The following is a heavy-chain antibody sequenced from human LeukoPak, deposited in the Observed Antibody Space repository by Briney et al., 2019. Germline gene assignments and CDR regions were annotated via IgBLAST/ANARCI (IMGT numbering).Heavy chain of an antibody. CDR3: ARVDGDYGVYWYFDL. Sequence: ASVTVSCKASGYTFTGYYMHWVRQAPGQGPEWMGWIKPNSSGTNYAQKFQGRVTMTRDTSVSTAYMELSRLRSDDTAVYYCARVDGDYGVYWYFDLWGRGTLVTVSS. J-gene: IGHJ2*01. V-gene: IGHV1-2*02. CDR2: IKPNSSGT. CDR1: GYTFTGYY. D-gene: IGHD4-17*01.